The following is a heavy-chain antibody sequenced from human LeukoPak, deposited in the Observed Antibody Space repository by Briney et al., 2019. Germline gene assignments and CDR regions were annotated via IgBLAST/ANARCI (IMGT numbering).Heavy chain of an antibody. CDR1: GYSFTSYW. CDR3: ARQTSYYDILTGSAFDY. J-gene: IGHJ4*02. V-gene: IGHV5-10-1*01. Sequence: GASLQISCKGSGYSFTSYWISWVRPVPGKGREWMGRIDPSDSYTNYSPSFQGHVTISADKSISTAYLQWSSLKASDTAMYYCARQTSYYDILTGSAFDYWGQGTLVTVSS. D-gene: IGHD3-9*01. CDR2: IDPSDSYT.